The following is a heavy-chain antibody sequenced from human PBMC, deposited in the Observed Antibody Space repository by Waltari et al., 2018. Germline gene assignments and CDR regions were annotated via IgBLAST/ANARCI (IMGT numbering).Heavy chain of an antibody. CDR3: AGHMGYCTGGVCSGPFDY. CDR1: GYSFTSYW. CDR2: ICRCDSGT. Sequence: EVQLVQSGAEVKKPGESLKISCKGSGYSFTSYWIGWVRQMPGKGLEWMGRICRCDSGTRYSPSLRGHVTTSSGRSIRTAYLQWSSLKATDTAMYYCAGHMGYCTGGVCSGPFDYWGQGTLVTVSS. J-gene: IGHJ4*02. V-gene: IGHV5-51*01. D-gene: IGHD2-8*02.